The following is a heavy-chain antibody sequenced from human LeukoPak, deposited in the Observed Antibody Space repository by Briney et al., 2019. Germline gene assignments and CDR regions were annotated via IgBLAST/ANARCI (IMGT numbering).Heavy chain of an antibody. D-gene: IGHD5-12*01. J-gene: IGHJ3*02. CDR2: IYYSGST. Sequence: LRLSCAASGFTFSSYAMSWIRQHPGKGLEWIGYIYYSGSTYYNPSLKSRVTISVDTSKNQFSLKLSSVTAADTAVYYCARAVDDAFDIWGQGTMVTVSS. CDR1: GFTFSSYA. V-gene: IGHV4-31*02. CDR3: ARAVDDAFDI.